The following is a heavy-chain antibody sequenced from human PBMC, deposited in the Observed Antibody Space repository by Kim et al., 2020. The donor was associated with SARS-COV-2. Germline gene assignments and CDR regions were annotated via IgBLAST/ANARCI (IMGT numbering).Heavy chain of an antibody. J-gene: IGHJ4*02. Sequence: YNPYSRHRVTRTVDTSKTQFSLKLSSVTAADTALSYCARTYGGFGDAFDYWGQGTLVTVSS. CDR3: ARTYGGFGDAFDY. V-gene: IGHV4-30-2*05. D-gene: IGHD4-17*01.